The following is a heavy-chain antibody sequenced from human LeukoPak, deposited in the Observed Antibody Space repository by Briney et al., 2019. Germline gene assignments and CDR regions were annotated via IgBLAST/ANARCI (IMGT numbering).Heavy chain of an antibody. D-gene: IGHD6-13*01. CDR1: GGSISSISSNNYH. J-gene: IGHJ4*02. CDR2: IYYSGST. CDR3: ARGGYSSSWRERRFDY. V-gene: IGHV4-39*01. Sequence: SETLSLTCIVSGGSISSISSNNYHWGWIRQPPGKGLEWIGSIYYSGSTYYNPSLKSRVTISVDTSKNQFSLKLSSVTAADTAVYYCARGGYSSSWRERRFDYWGQGTLVTVSS.